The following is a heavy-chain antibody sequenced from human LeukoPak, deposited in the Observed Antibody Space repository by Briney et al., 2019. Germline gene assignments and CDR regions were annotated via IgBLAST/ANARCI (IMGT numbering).Heavy chain of an antibody. V-gene: IGHV4-39*07. Sequence: PSETLSLTCTVSGGSISSSSYFWGWIRQPPGKGLEWIGSIYYSGSTYYNPSLKSRVTISVDTSKSQFSLKLSSVTAADTAVYYCARDASPMIAAFDIWGQGTMVTVSS. D-gene: IGHD3-22*01. J-gene: IGHJ3*02. CDR1: GGSISSSSYF. CDR2: IYYSGST. CDR3: ARDASPMIAAFDI.